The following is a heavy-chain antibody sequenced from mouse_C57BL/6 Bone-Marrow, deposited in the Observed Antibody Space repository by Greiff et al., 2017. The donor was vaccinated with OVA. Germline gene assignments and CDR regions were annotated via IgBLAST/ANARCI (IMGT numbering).Heavy chain of an antibody. D-gene: IGHD1-1*01. V-gene: IGHV14-1*01. J-gene: IGHJ2*01. CDR2: IDPEDGDT. Sequence: EVQLQQSGAELAKPGASVKLSCKASGFNIKDYYMHWVKQRPEQGLEWIGRIDPEDGDTEYAPKFQGKATMTADTSSNTAYLQLSSLTSEDTAVYYCTTGVYYYGSSYFDYWGQGTTLTVSS. CDR1: GFNIKDYY. CDR3: TTGVYYYGSSYFDY.